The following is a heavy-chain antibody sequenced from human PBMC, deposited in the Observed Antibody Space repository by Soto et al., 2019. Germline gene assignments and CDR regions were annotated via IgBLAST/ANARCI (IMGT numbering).Heavy chain of an antibody. CDR2: TKNKAQRYTT. Sequence: EVQLVESGGGLVQPGGSLRLSCVVSGFNLSAHYIDWVRQAPGKGLEWVGRTKNKAQRYTTEYAASVKGRFTISRDDSENSVYLQMNSLKTEDTAVYYCVRWDSGNPENWGQGTLVTVSS. V-gene: IGHV3-72*01. J-gene: IGHJ4*02. D-gene: IGHD1-26*01. CDR1: GFNLSAHY. CDR3: VRWDSGNPEN.